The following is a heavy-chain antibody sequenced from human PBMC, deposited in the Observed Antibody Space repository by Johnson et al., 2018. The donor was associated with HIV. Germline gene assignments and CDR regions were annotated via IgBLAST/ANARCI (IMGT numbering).Heavy chain of an antibody. J-gene: IGHJ3*02. Sequence: VQLVESGGGLVKPGGSLRLSCAASGFTFSNAWMSWVRQAPGKGLEWVGRIKSKTDGGTTDYAAPVKGRFTISRDDSKNTLYLQMNSRKTEDTAMCYCTTVLVGARGPNAFDIWGQGTMVTVSS. D-gene: IGHD1-26*01. CDR1: GFTFSNAW. CDR3: TTVLVGARGPNAFDI. V-gene: IGHV3-15*01. CDR2: IKSKTDGGTT.